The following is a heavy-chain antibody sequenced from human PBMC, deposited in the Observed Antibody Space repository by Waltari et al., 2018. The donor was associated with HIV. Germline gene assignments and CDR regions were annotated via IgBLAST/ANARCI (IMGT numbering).Heavy chain of an antibody. CDR1: GYSISSYDN. CDR3: ARAGVVPALFDL. Sequence: QVQLQESGPGLLKPSETLSLTCVVSGYSISSYDNWGWVRQPPGKGLEWIGSVYHSGSTLHNPSLNSRVTISIDTSKSQFSLKLSSVTAADTAVYYCARAGVVPALFDLWGRGTLVTVSS. CDR2: VYHSGST. V-gene: IGHV4-38-2*01. J-gene: IGHJ2*01. D-gene: IGHD2-2*01.